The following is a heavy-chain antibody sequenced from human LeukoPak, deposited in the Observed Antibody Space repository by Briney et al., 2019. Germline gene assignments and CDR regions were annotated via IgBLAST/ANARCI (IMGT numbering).Heavy chain of an antibody. CDR1: GFTVSSNY. Sequence: GGSLRLSCAASGFTVSSNYMSWVRQAPGKGLEWVSVIYSGGSTYYADSVKGRFTISRDNSKNTLYLQMNSLRAEDTAVYYCARDPHTAMVLGAFDIWGQGTMVTVSS. CDR2: IYSGGST. D-gene: IGHD5-18*01. J-gene: IGHJ3*02. CDR3: ARDPHTAMVLGAFDI. V-gene: IGHV3-53*01.